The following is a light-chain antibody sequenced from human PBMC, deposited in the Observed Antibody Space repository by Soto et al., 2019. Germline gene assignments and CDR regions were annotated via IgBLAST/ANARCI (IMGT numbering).Light chain of an antibody. CDR3: SSYTSSTLVV. V-gene: IGLV2-14*01. CDR2: EVS. Sequence: QSVLTQPASVSGSPGQSITISCTGTFSDVGGYDYVSWYQQHPGKAPKLMIYEVSNRPSGVSNRFSGSKSGNTASLTISGLQAEDEADYYCSSYTSSTLVVFGGGTKLTVL. J-gene: IGLJ2*01. CDR1: FSDVGGYDY.